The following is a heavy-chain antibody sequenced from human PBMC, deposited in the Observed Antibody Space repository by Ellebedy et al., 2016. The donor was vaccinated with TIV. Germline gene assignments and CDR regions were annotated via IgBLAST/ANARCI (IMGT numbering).Heavy chain of an antibody. J-gene: IGHJ6*02. V-gene: IGHV3-33*08. CDR2: IWADGSHD. D-gene: IGHD6-13*01. CDR3: ARGDSSSWYRVVHYYYGMDV. Sequence: GGSLRLSCAASGFTFDRHVMHWVRQAPGKGLEWVAVIWADGSHDYFADSVKGRFTISRDNSKRTLYLQMNSLRGEDTAVYYCARGDSSSWYRVVHYYYGMDVWGQGTTVTVSS. CDR1: GFTFDRHV.